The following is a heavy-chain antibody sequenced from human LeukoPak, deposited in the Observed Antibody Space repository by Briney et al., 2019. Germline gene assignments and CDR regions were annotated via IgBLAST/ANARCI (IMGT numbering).Heavy chain of an antibody. CDR3: ARETYCTSTSCPIGDHFDY. Sequence: GGSLRLSCAASGFTFDDYGMSWVRQAPGKGLEWVSGINWNGGSTGYADSVKGRLTISRDNAKNSLYLHMNSLRAEDTAVYYCARETYCTSTSCPIGDHFDYWGQGTLVTVSS. CDR2: INWNGGST. J-gene: IGHJ4*02. CDR1: GFTFDDYG. D-gene: IGHD2-2*01. V-gene: IGHV3-20*04.